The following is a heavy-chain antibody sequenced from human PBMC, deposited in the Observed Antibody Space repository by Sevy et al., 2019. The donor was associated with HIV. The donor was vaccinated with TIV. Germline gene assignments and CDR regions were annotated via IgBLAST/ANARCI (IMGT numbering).Heavy chain of an antibody. CDR1: GGSISTNNW. J-gene: IGHJ6*02. V-gene: IGHV4-4*02. CDR2: IHHSGST. CDR3: ARDLNDFWSGPLDV. Sequence: SETLSLTCAVSGGSISTNNWWSWVRQSPGEGLEWIGEIHHSGSTNYNPSLKSRATMSVDKSKNQFSLKLTSVTAADTAVYYCARDLNDFWSGPLDVWGQGTTVTVSS. D-gene: IGHD3-3*01.